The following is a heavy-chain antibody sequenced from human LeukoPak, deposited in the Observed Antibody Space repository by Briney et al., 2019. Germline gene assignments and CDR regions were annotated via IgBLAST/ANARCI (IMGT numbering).Heavy chain of an antibody. D-gene: IGHD4-17*01. CDR1: GGSISSYY. J-gene: IGHJ4*02. Sequence: SETLSLACTVSGGSISSYYWSWIRQPPGKGLEWIGYIYYSGSTNSNPSLKSRVTISVDTSKNQFSLKLSSVTAADTAVYYCARRVAVNPRYYFDYWGQGTLVTVSS. CDR3: ARRVAVNPRYYFDY. CDR2: IYYSGST. V-gene: IGHV4-59*08.